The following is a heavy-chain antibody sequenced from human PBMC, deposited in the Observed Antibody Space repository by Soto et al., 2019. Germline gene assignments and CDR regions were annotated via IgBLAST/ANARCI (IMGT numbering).Heavy chain of an antibody. J-gene: IGHJ4*02. V-gene: IGHV4-39*01. Sequence: QLQLQESGPGLVKPSETLSLTCTVSGGAISSSSYYWGWIRQPPGKGLEWIGSIYYSGSTYYNPSLKSRVTRYVDTSKNQFSLKLSSVTAADTAVYYCARKGMELLTDVDYWGQGTLVTVSS. CDR2: IYYSGST. CDR3: ARKGMELLTDVDY. D-gene: IGHD1-7*01. CDR1: GGAISSSSYY.